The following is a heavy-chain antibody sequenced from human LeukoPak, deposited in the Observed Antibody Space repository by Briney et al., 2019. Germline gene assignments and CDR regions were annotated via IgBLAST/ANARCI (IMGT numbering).Heavy chain of an antibody. V-gene: IGHV3-11*01. Sequence: GGSLRLSRSASGFTFSYYYMSWIPQAPGKGLEWVSYISSSGSTIYYADSVKGRFTISRDNAKNSLYLQMNSLRAEDTAVYYCARDQYYYYGMDVWGQGTPVTVSS. CDR1: GFTFSYYY. CDR3: ARDQYYYYGMDV. J-gene: IGHJ6*02. CDR2: ISSSGSTI.